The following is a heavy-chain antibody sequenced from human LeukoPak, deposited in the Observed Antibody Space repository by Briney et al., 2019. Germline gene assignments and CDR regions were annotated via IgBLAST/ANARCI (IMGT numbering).Heavy chain of an antibody. V-gene: IGHV1-69*04. D-gene: IGHD2-2*01. CDR3: ARDLEAVVVVPAAYTPLDP. Sequence: GAPVKVSCKASGGTFSSYTISWVRQAPGQGLEWMGRIIPILGIANYAQKFQGRVTITADKSTSTAYMELSSLRSEDTAVYYCARDLEAVVVVPAAYTPLDPWGQGTLVTVSS. CDR1: GGTFSSYT. J-gene: IGHJ5*02. CDR2: IIPILGIA.